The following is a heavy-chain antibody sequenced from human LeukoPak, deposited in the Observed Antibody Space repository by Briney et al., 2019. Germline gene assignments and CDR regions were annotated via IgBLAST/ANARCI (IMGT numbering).Heavy chain of an antibody. V-gene: IGHV1-46*01. CDR1: GYTFTTYY. J-gene: IGHJ6*02. CDR3: ARDRHGSGTYNYYGMDV. CDR2: INPSGGST. Sequence: ASVKVSCKASGYTFTTYYMHWVRQAHGQGLEWMGIINPSGGSTTYAQKFQGRVTITRDTSTSTVYMEVSSLRSEDTAVYYCARDRHGSGTYNYYGMDVWGQGTTVTVSS. D-gene: IGHD3-10*01.